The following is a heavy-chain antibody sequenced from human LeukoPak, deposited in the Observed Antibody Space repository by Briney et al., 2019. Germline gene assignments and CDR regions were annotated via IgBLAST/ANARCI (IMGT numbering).Heavy chain of an antibody. CDR2: IIPILGIA. CDR1: GGTFSSYA. CDR3: VIVATMGFDY. J-gene: IGHJ4*02. D-gene: IGHD5-12*01. V-gene: IGHV1-69*04. Sequence: SVKVSCKASGGTFSSYAISWVRQAPGQWLEWMGRIIPILGIANYAQKLQGRVTITADKSTSTAYMELSSLRSEDTAVYYCVIVATMGFDYWGQGTLVTVSS.